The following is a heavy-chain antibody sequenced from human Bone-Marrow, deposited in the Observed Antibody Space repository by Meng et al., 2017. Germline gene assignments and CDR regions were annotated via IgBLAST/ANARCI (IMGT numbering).Heavy chain of an antibody. CDR3: AREGYCGGDCHGFDY. D-gene: IGHD2-21*02. CDR2: IYYSGST. J-gene: IGHJ4*02. CDR1: GGSISSYY. V-gene: IGHV4-59*12. Sequence: GSLRLSCTVSGGSISSYYWSWIRQPPGKGLEWIGYIYYSGSTNYNPSLKSRVTISVDTSKNQFSLKLSSVTAADTAVYYCAREGYCGGDCHGFDYWGQGTLVTVSS.